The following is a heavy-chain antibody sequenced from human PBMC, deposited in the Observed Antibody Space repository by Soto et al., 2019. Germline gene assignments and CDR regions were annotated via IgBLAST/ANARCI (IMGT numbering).Heavy chain of an antibody. Sequence: PGGSLRLSCAASGFNFSSYAMSWVRQAPGKGLEWVSAISGSGGSTYYADSVKGRFTISRDNSKNTLYLQMNSLRAEDTAVYYCAKEGYCSSTSCPDYGMDVWGQGTTVTVSS. CDR3: AKEGYCSSTSCPDYGMDV. V-gene: IGHV3-23*01. D-gene: IGHD2-2*01. CDR2: ISGSGGST. CDR1: GFNFSSYA. J-gene: IGHJ6*02.